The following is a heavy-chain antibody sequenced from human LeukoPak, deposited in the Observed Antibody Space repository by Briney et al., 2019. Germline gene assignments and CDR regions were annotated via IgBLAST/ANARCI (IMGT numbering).Heavy chain of an antibody. CDR1: GGSISPYY. J-gene: IGHJ3*02. D-gene: IGHD3-22*01. CDR2: IYYNGIN. V-gene: IGHV4-59*01. Sequence: SETLSLTCTVSGGSISPYYWSWIRQPPGKGLEWVGYIYYNGINSYKPSLKGRVTISVDTSKKQFALKLSSVTDADTAVYYCARGYYYDNSGYPDALDIWGQGTMVTVSS. CDR3: ARGYYYDNSGYPDALDI.